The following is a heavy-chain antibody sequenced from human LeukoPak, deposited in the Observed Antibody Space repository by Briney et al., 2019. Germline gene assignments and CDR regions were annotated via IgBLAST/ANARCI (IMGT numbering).Heavy chain of an antibody. D-gene: IGHD1/OR15-1a*01. Sequence: GGSLGLSCAASGFTFSSYGMHWVRQAPGKGLEWVAFIRYDGSNKYYADSVKGRFTISRDNSKNTLYLQMNSLRAEDTAVYYCAKDGPRITGTTGCFDYWGQGTLVTVSS. J-gene: IGHJ4*02. CDR2: IRYDGSNK. CDR1: GFTFSSYG. CDR3: AKDGPRITGTTGCFDY. V-gene: IGHV3-30*02.